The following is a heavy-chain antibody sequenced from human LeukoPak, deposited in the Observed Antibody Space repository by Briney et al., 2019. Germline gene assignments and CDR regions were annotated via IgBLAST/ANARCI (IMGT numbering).Heavy chain of an antibody. J-gene: IGHJ4*02. V-gene: IGHV4-59*01. CDR2: FHNSGTS. Sequence: SETLSLTCTVSDDSISDYYRGWIRQPPGKGLEWIGYFHNSGTSTYNPSLKSRVTISADTSKNQVSLKLNSLTTADTAVYYCTRGAGWLIDYWGQGILVTVSS. CDR3: TRGAGWLIDY. D-gene: IGHD3-16*01. CDR1: DDSISDYY.